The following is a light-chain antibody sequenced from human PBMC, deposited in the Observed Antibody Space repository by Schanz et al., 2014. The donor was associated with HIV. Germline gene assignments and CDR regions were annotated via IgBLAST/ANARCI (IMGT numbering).Light chain of an antibody. J-gene: IGKJ2*01. CDR3: LQYNDDVYT. CDR2: GAS. CDR1: QRLSSSY. V-gene: IGKV3-20*01. Sequence: EIVLTQSPGSLSLSPGGRATLSCGASQRLSSSYLAWYQQKLGQPPRLLIYGASSRATGIPDRFSGSGSGTEFTLTISSLQPGDFATYYCLQYNDDVYTFGQGTKLEIK.